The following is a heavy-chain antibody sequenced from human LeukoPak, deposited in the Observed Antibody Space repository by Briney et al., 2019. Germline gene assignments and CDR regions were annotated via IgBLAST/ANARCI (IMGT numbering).Heavy chain of an antibody. J-gene: IGHJ4*02. Sequence: TLSLTCTVSGGSISSGGYYWSWIRQHPGKGLEWIGYIYSSGSTYQSPSLKSRVTISGDTSKNQFSLKLSSVTAADTAVYYCAREVETGGLRYFDSWGQGTLVTVSS. CDR2: IYSSGST. D-gene: IGHD5-24*01. V-gene: IGHV4-31*03. CDR3: AREVETGGLRYFDS. CDR1: GGSISSGGYY.